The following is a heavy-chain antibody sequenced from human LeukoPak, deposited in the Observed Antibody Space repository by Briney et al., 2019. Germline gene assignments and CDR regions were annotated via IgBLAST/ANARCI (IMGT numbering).Heavy chain of an antibody. CDR2: MSINSGLK. CDR1: GFTFSSYS. D-gene: IGHD6-6*01. J-gene: IGHJ4*02. CDR3: AREFEYRTSGAGY. V-gene: IGHV3-21*01. Sequence: GGSLRLSCAASGFTFSSYSMNWVRQAPGKGLEWVTSMSINSGLKYHADSVKGRFTISRDNAKNSLYLQMNSLRAEDTAVYYCAREFEYRTSGAGYWGQGTLVTVSS.